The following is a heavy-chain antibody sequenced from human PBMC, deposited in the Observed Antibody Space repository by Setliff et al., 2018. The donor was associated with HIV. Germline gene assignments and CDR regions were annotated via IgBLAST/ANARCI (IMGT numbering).Heavy chain of an antibody. CDR2: IHPKTGGT. J-gene: IGHJ5*02. CDR3: ARAPYHYDGRGNDFNWFDP. D-gene: IGHD3-22*01. V-gene: IGHV1-2*02. CDR1: GYTFTGYY. Sequence: GASVKVSCKASGYTFTGYYIHWVRQTPGHGLEWMGWIHPKTGGTDYAQKFQGRVTMTRDTSISAAYMDLSRLTSDDTAVFYCARAPYHYDGRGNDFNWFDPWGQGTLVT.